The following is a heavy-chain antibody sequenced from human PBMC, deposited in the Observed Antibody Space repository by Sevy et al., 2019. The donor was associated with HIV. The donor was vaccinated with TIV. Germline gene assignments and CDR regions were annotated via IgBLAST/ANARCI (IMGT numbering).Heavy chain of an antibody. CDR3: AGEAGYSTGWSPGNY. CDR2: ISYDGVIK. V-gene: IGHV3-30*14. Sequence: GGSLRLSCAASGFTFSSHAMHWVRQAPGKGLEWVALISYDGVIKYYAESVKGRFTISRDNSKNTLYLQMNSLRADDTALYYCAGEAGYSTGWSPGNYWGQGTLVTVSS. CDR1: GFTFSSHA. D-gene: IGHD6-19*01. J-gene: IGHJ4*02.